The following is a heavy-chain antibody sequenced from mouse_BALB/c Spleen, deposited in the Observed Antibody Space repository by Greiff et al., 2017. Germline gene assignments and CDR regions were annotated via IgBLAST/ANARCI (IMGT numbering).Heavy chain of an antibody. V-gene: IGHV5-17*02. CDR2: ISSGSSTI. CDR1: GFTFSSFG. J-gene: IGHJ3*01. D-gene: IGHD2-4*01. Sequence: EVKLVESGGGLVQPGGSRKLSCAASGFTFSSFGMHWVRQAPEKGLEWVAYISSGSSTIYYADTVKGRCTISRDNPKNTLFLQMTSLRSEDTAMYYCARFGDYDGFAYWGQGTLVTVSA. CDR3: ARFGDYDGFAY.